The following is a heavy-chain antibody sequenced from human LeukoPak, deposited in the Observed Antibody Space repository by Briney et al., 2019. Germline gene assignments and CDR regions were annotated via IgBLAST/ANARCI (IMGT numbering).Heavy chain of an antibody. J-gene: IGHJ5*02. D-gene: IGHD4-17*01. CDR2: IYYSGST. CDR1: GGSISSYY. V-gene: IGHV4-59*01. CDR3: ARGVIYGDYGGNWFDP. Sequence: PSETLSLTCTVSGGSISSYYWSWIRQPPGKGLEWIGYIYYSGSTNYNPSLKSRVTISVDTSKNQFSLKLSSVTAADTAVYYCARGVIYGDYGGNWFDPWGQGTLVTVSS.